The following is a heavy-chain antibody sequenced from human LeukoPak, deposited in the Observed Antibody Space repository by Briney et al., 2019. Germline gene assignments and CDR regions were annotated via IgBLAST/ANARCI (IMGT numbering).Heavy chain of an antibody. V-gene: IGHV4-59*01. CDR3: ARARYGTGTYYIYKGYFYYYGMDV. D-gene: IGHD3-10*01. Sequence: AETLSLTCAVYGGSISNYYWSWIRQSPGKGLEWIGCAFYSGDTVYNPSLKDRVNISVDTSNKDFSLRLRPVTTADTAVYFCARARYGTGTYYIYKGYFYYYGMDVWGQGTAVTVSS. CDR2: AFYSGDT. J-gene: IGHJ6*02. CDR1: GGSISNYY.